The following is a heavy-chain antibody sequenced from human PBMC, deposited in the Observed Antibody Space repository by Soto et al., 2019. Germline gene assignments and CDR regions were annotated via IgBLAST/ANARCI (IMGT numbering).Heavy chain of an antibody. CDR2: IYSGGST. CDR3: ARGLNVYDHSGYYYY. CDR1: GCTVSSNY. D-gene: IGHD3-22*01. J-gene: IGHJ4*02. V-gene: IGHV3-53*02. Sequence: EVQLVETGGGLIQPGGSLRLSCAASGCTVSSNYMSWVRQAPGKGLEWVSIIYSGGSTHYAPSVKGRFTISRDNSKNTLYLLMNSLSAEDTAVDYCARGLNVYDHSGYYYYWGQGTLVTVSP.